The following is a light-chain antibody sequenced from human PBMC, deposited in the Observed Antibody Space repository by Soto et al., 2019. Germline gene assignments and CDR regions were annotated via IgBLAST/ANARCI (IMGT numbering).Light chain of an antibody. V-gene: IGKV1-5*03. CDR3: QQYGSSFPWT. CDR2: KAS. Sequence: DIQMTQSPSTLSASVGDRVTITCRASQSISSWLARYQQKPGRAPKLLIYKASSLETGVPSRFSGSGSGTEFTLIISSLQPDDFASYYCQQYGSSFPWTFGQGTKVEIK. CDR1: QSISSW. J-gene: IGKJ1*01.